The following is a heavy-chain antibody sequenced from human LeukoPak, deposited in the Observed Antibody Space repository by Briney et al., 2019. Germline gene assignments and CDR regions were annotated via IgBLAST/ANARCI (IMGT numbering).Heavy chain of an antibody. CDR3: ARGELNYYDFWSGYYTA. Sequence: PSETLSLTCTVSGGSISITSYSWGWIRQPPGKGLEWIGSIYYSGSTYYSPSLMSRVSISVDTSKNQFSLKLNSVTAADTAVYYCARGELNYYDFWSGYYTAWGQGTLVTVSS. J-gene: IGHJ4*02. D-gene: IGHD3-3*01. CDR1: GGSISITSYS. V-gene: IGHV4-39*07. CDR2: IYYSGST.